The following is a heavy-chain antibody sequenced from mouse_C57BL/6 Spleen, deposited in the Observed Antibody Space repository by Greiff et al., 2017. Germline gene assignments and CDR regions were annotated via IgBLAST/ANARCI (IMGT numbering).Heavy chain of an antibody. D-gene: IGHD1-1*01. V-gene: IGHV14-3*01. CDR1: GFNIKNTY. J-gene: IGHJ2*01. Sequence: EVQLVESVAELVRPGASVKLSCTASGFNIKNTYMHWVKQRPEQGLEWIGRIDPANGNTKYAPKFQGKATITADTSSNTAYLQLSSLTSEDTAIYYCALYYYGSSLDFDYWGQGTTLTVSS. CDR2: IDPANGNT. CDR3: ALYYYGSSLDFDY.